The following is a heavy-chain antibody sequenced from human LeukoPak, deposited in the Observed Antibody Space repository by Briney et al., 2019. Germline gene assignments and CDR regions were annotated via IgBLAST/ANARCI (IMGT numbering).Heavy chain of an antibody. CDR2: ISSSSSI. D-gene: IGHD2-15*01. Sequence: PPGGSLRLSCAASGFTFSSYNVNWVRQAPGKGLECISFISSSSSIYYADSVKGRFTISRDNARNSLYLQMNSLRDEDTAVFYCARQRQGSFDYWGQGTLVTVSS. CDR3: ARQRQGSFDY. V-gene: IGHV3-48*02. CDR1: GFTFSSYN. J-gene: IGHJ4*02.